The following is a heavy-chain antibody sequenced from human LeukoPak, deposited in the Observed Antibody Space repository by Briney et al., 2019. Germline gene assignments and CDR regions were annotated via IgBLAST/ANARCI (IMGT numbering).Heavy chain of an antibody. CDR3: ARVGRRQLAKSFDY. V-gene: IGHV3-21*01. CDR2: ISSSSSYI. D-gene: IGHD6-13*01. Sequence: GGSLRLSCAASGFTVSSNYMSWVRQAPGKGLEWVSSISSSSSYIYYADSVKGRFTISRDNAKNSLYLQMNSLRAEDTAVYYCARVGRRQLAKSFDYWGQGTLVTVSS. J-gene: IGHJ4*02. CDR1: GFTVSSNY.